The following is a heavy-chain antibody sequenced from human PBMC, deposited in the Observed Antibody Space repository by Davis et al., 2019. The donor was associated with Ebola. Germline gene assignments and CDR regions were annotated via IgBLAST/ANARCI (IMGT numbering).Heavy chain of an antibody. CDR1: GYSFMSYY. J-gene: IGHJ4*02. CDR3: ARDRGMITFGGVHQY. V-gene: IGHV1-46*01. Sequence: ASVKVSCKASGYSFMSYYVHWVRQAPGQELEWLGIVNPSDGNTRYAQKFQGRVTMTRDTSTSTVYMDLSRLRSEDTAVYYCARDRGMITFGGVHQYWGQGTLVTASS. CDR2: VNPSDGNT. D-gene: IGHD3-16*01.